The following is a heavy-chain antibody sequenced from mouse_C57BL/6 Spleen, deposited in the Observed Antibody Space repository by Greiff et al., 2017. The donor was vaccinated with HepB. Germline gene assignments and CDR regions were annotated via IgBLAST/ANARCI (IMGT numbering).Heavy chain of an antibody. CDR2: ISSGSSTI. V-gene: IGHV5-17*01. J-gene: IGHJ4*01. CDR1: GFTFSDYG. Sequence: EVKLMESGGGLVKPGGSLKLSCAASGFTFSDYGMHWVRQAPEKGLEWVAYISSGSSTIYYADTVKGRFTISRDNAKNTLFLQMTSLRSEDTAMYYCARGYEAAMDYWGQGTSVTVSS. D-gene: IGHD2-3*01. CDR3: ARGYEAAMDY.